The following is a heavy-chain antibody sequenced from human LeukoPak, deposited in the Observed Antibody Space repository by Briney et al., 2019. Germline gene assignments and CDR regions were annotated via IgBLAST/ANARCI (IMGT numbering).Heavy chain of an antibody. D-gene: IGHD6-6*01. CDR2: IYYSGST. J-gene: IGHJ5*02. Sequence: PSETLSLTCTISGGSISSHYRSWIRQPPGKGLEWIGYIYYSGSTNYNPSLKSRVTISVDTSKNQFSLKLSSVTAADTAVYYCARISSSLSSGWFDPWGQGTLVTVSS. V-gene: IGHV4-59*11. CDR3: ARISSSLSSGWFDP. CDR1: GGSISSHY.